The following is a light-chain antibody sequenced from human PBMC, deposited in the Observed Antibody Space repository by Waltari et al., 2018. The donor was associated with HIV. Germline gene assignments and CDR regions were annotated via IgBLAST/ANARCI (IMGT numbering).Light chain of an antibody. V-gene: IGLV3-21*02. CDR1: NIGIKT. CDR2: DDT. CDR3: QVWDESSEHVV. Sequence: PSVSVAPGQAASITCGGNNIGIKTVHWYQQKPGQAPVLVVYDDTDRPSGIPERFSGSNSGNTATLTISRVEAGDEADYYCQVWDESSEHVVFGGGTKVTVL. J-gene: IGLJ2*01.